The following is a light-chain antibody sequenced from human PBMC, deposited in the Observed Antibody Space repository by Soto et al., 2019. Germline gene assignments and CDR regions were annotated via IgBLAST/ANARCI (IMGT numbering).Light chain of an antibody. CDR3: QHYYTYPWT. CDR1: QDISNY. V-gene: IGKV1-8*01. Sequence: AIRMTQSPSSLSASTGDRVTITCRASQDISNYLVWYQQKPGKAPKVLNHAASTVQGGASSRFSGSGSGTDFTLTINSLPSEDFATYYCQHYYTYPWTFGQGTKVE. J-gene: IGKJ1*01. CDR2: AAS.